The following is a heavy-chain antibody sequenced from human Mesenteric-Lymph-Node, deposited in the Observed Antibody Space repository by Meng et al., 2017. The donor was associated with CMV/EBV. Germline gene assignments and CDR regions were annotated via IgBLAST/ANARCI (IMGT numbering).Heavy chain of an antibody. V-gene: IGHV4-59*01. J-gene: IGHJ4*02. Sequence: SETLSLTCTVSGGSISSYYWSWIRQPPGKGLEWIGYIYYSGSTNYNPSLKSRVTISVDTSKNQFSLKLSSVTAADTAVYYCAKEEDYGANPFDYWGQGTLVTVSS. CDR2: IYYSGST. CDR1: GGSISSYY. D-gene: IGHD4-23*01. CDR3: AKEEDYGANPFDY.